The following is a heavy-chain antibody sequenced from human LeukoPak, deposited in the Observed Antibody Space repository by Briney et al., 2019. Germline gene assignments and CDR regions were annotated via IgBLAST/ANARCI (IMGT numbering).Heavy chain of an antibody. J-gene: IGHJ4*02. D-gene: IGHD4-11*01. Sequence: GGSLRLSCADSGFTFSNYWMHWVRQVPGKGLVWVSRINPGGSSTTYADSVKGRFTISRDNAKNTLYLQMNSLRAEDTAVYYCARSNQADDYWGQGTLVTVSS. CDR1: GFTFSNYW. CDR2: INPGGSST. V-gene: IGHV3-74*01. CDR3: ARSNQADDY.